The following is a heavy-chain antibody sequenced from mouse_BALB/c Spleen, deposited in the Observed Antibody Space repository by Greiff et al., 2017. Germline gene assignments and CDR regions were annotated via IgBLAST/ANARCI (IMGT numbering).Heavy chain of an antibody. V-gene: IGHV5-12-1*01. J-gene: IGHJ4*01. Sequence: DVMLVESGGGLVKPGGSLKLSCAASGFAFSSYDMSWVRQTPEKRLEWVAYISSGGGSTYYPDTVKGRFTISRDNAKNTLYLQMSSLKSEDTAMYYCARHPRLTFYAMDYWGQGTSVTVSS. CDR1: GFAFSSYD. CDR2: ISSGGGST. D-gene: IGHD1-2*01. CDR3: ARHPRLTFYAMDY.